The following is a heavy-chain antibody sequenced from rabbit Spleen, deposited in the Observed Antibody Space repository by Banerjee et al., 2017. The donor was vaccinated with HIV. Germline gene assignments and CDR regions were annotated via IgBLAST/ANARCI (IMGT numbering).Heavy chain of an antibody. Sequence: LQESGGGLVKPGGSLTLTCTASRFYLSNSYWIYWVRQAPGKGLEWIGCIYTGDGDTDCATWPKGRLTISKVSMTTVTLPVTSMTAAETASYFCSGNYVNGFDPWGPGTLVTVS. J-gene: IGHJ2*01. CDR1: RFYLSNSYW. V-gene: IGHV1S45*01. CDR2: IYTGDGDT. D-gene: IGHD1-1*01. CDR3: SGNYVNGFDP.